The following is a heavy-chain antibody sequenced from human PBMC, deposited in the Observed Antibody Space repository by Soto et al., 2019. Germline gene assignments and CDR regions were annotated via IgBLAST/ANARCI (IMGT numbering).Heavy chain of an antibody. D-gene: IGHD6-13*01. CDR1: GFSFSDYA. Sequence: GSLLRACAASGFSFSDYAMSWVRQAPGKGLEWVSVISESGGSTHYADSVRGRFTVSRDNSKNSLSLRMKSLRDEDTAVYFCAKRSPYSSGWYSPIFDYWGQGALVTVYS. CDR3: AKRSPYSSGWYSPIFDY. V-gene: IGHV3-23*01. CDR2: ISESGGST. J-gene: IGHJ4*02.